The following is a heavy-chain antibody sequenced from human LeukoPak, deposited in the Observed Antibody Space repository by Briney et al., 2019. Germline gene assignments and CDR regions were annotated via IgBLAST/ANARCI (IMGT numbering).Heavy chain of an antibody. D-gene: IGHD3-10*01. J-gene: IGHJ4*02. CDR2: FDPEDGET. CDR1: GYTLTELS. Sequence: ASVKVSCKVSGYTLTELSMHWVRQAPGKGLEWMGGFDPEDGETIYAQKFQGRGTMTEDTSTDTAYMELSSLRSEDTAVYYCATVSYGHSYYFDYWGQGTLVTVSS. V-gene: IGHV1-24*01. CDR3: ATVSYGHSYYFDY.